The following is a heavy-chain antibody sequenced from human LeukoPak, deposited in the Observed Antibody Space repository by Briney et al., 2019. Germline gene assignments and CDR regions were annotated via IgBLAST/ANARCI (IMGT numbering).Heavy chain of an antibody. V-gene: IGHV3-74*01. J-gene: IGHJ4*02. CDR3: ARVRATFSPHFDN. D-gene: IGHD5-12*01. Sequence: PGGSLRLSCAASGFTFSSYWMHWVRQAPGKGLMWVSRINSDGSITNYADSVKGRFTISRDNAKNTLYLQMNSLRAEDTAVYYCARVRATFSPHFDNWGREPWSPSPQ. CDR1: GFTFSSYW. CDR2: INSDGSIT.